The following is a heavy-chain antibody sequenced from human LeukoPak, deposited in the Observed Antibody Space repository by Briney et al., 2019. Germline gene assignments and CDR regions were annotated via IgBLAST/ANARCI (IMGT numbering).Heavy chain of an antibody. V-gene: IGHV4-59*01. CDR2: IYYNGNT. CDR1: GGSISDYY. CDR3: ARGMRKVGYYYYYMDV. Sequence: SETLSPTCTVSGGSISDYYWSWIRQPPGKGLEWIGYIYYNGNTGYNPSLKSRVTISVDTSKNQFSLKLSSVTAADTAVYYCARGMRKVGYYYYYMDVWGKGTTVTVSS. J-gene: IGHJ6*03.